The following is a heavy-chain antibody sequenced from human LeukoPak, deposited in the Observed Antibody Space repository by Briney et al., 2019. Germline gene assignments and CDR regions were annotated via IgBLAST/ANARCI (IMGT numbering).Heavy chain of an antibody. J-gene: IGHJ6*02. CDR1: GGSFSGYY. Sequence: PSETLSLTCAVYGGSFSGYYWSWIRQPPGKGLEWIGEINHSGSTNYNPSLKSRVTISVDTSKNQFSLKLSSVTAADTAVYYCARMDPRDYYYGMDVWGQGTTVTVSS. D-gene: IGHD2-2*03. CDR2: INHSGST. V-gene: IGHV4-34*01. CDR3: ARMDPRDYYYGMDV.